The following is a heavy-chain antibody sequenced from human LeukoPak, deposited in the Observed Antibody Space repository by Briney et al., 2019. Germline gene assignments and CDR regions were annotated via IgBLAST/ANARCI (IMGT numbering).Heavy chain of an antibody. V-gene: IGHV3-48*01. CDR1: GFTFSGSA. CDR3: ARYNYGSGSPFDP. J-gene: IGHJ5*02. Sequence: GGSLKLSCAASGFTFSGSAMHWVRQASGKGLEWVSYISSSSSTIYYADSVKGRFTISRDNAKNSLYLQMNSLRAEDTAVYYCARYNYGSGSPFDPWGQGTLVTVSS. D-gene: IGHD3-10*01. CDR2: ISSSSSTI.